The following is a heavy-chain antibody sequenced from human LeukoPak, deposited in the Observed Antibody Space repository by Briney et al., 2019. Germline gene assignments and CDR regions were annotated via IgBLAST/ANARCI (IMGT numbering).Heavy chain of an antibody. D-gene: IGHD1-1*01. V-gene: IGHV3-7*01. J-gene: IGHJ4*02. CDR1: GGSISSSSYY. CDR3: ARPGTDVAPYC. Sequence: PSETLSLTCTVSGGSISSSSYYWGWIRQAPGKGLEWVANIKQDGGEKYYLDSVKGRFTISRDNAKNSLYLQMNSLRAEDTAVYYCARPGTDVAPYCWGQGTLVTVSS. CDR2: IKQDGGEK.